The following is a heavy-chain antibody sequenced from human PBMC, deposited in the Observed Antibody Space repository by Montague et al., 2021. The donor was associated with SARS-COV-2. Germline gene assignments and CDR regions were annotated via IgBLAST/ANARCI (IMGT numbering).Heavy chain of an antibody. CDR1: GGSFSDCY. J-gene: IGHJ6*02. D-gene: IGHD3-10*01. Sequence: SETLSLTCAVYGGSFSDCYWSWNRQPPGKGLEWIGEINHSGSTNYNPSLKSRVTISVDTSKTQFSLTLSSVTAADTAVYSCARVRYYGAGTSLGMDVWGQGTTVTVSS. CDR2: INHSGST. V-gene: IGHV4-34*01. CDR3: ARVRYYGAGTSLGMDV.